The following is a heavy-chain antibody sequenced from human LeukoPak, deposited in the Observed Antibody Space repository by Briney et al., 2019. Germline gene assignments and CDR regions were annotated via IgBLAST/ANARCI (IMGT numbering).Heavy chain of an antibody. V-gene: IGHV3-23*01. CDR2: ISGSGGST. Sequence: GGSLRLSCAASGFTFSSYAMSWVRQAPGKGLEWVSAISGSGGSTYYADSVKGRSTISRDNSKNTLYLQMNSLRAEDTAVYYCAKVHPATIFGVVITYWFDPWGQGTLVTVSS. CDR3: AKVHPATIFGVVITYWFDP. CDR1: GFTFSSYA. J-gene: IGHJ5*02. D-gene: IGHD3-3*01.